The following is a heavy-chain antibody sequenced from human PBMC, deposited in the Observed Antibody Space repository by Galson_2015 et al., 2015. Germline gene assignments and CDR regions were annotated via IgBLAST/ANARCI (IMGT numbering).Heavy chain of an antibody. CDR2: TYYRSKWYN. CDR1: GDSVSSDRGA. J-gene: IGHJ6*02. D-gene: IGHD4-17*01. Sequence: CAISGDSVSSDRGAWNWIRQSPSRGLEWLGRTYYRSKWYNDYALSVKSRITINPDTSKNQLSLQLNSVTPEDTAVYYCASATVTTVHYYGMDVWGQGTTVTVSS. V-gene: IGHV6-1*01. CDR3: ASATVTTVHYYGMDV.